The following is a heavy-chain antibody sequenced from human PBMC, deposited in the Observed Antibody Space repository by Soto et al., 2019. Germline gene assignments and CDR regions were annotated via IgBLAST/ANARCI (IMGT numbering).Heavy chain of an antibody. Sequence: SETLSLTCTVSGGSVNNNNYYWGWIRQTPGKGLEWIGSIYYTGNTYYNPSLKSRVTISVGTSKNQFSLRLSSVTAADTSVYFCARSDCSSTSCYFPYYYNGMDVWGQGTTVTVSS. D-gene: IGHD2-2*01. CDR2: IYYTGNT. V-gene: IGHV4-39*01. CDR1: GGSVNNNNYY. CDR3: ARSDCSSTSCYFPYYYNGMDV. J-gene: IGHJ6*02.